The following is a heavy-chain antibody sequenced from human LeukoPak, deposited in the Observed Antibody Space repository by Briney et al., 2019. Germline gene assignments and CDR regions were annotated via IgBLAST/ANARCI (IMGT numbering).Heavy chain of an antibody. V-gene: IGHV4-59*01. CDR3: SASKQLWLRGLFDY. J-gene: IGHJ4*02. Sequence: KASETLSLTCSVSGDSISTYYWSWIRQPPGKALEWIGYVYYSGSTDYNLSLKSRVTISVDTSKNQFSLNLNSVTAADTAVYYCSASKQLWLRGLFDYWGQGTLVTVST. CDR1: GDSISTYY. D-gene: IGHD2-21*01. CDR2: VYYSGST.